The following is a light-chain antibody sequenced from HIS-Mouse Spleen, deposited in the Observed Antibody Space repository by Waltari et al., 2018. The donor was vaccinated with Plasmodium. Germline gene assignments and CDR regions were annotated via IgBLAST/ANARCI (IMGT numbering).Light chain of an antibody. CDR2: EDS. J-gene: IGLJ3*02. Sequence: SYELTQPPSVSVSPGQTARIPCSGDEFPQQYASWYQQKSGQAPVLVIYEDSKRPSGIPERFSGSSSGTMATLTISGAQVEDEADYYCYSTDSSGNHRVFGGGTKLTVL. CDR3: YSTDSSGNHRV. CDR1: EFPQQY. V-gene: IGLV3-10*01.